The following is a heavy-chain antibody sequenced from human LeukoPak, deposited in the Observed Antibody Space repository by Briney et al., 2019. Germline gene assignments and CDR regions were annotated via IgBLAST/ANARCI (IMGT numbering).Heavy chain of an antibody. CDR3: ARVRDDYVWGSYRSLPPYYFDY. Sequence: ASVKVSCKASGYTFTSYGISWVRQAPGQGLEWMGWISAYNGNTNYAQKLQGRVTMTTDTSTSTAYMELRSLRSDDTAVYYCARVRDDYVWGSYRSLPPYYFDYWGQGTLVTVSS. D-gene: IGHD3-16*02. J-gene: IGHJ4*02. V-gene: IGHV1-18*01. CDR2: ISAYNGNT. CDR1: GYTFTSYG.